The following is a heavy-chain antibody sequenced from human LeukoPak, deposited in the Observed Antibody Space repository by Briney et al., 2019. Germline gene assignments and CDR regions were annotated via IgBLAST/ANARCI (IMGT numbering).Heavy chain of an antibody. D-gene: IGHD6-19*01. CDR2: IYSGGST. CDR1: GFTVSSNY. Sequence: GGSLRLSCAASGFTVSSNYMSWVRQAPGKGLEWVSVIYSGGSTYYADSVKGRFTISRDNSKNTLYLQMSSLRAEDTAVYYCVNTRYSSGWPFDYWGQGTLVTVSS. J-gene: IGHJ4*02. V-gene: IGHV3-53*05. CDR3: VNTRYSSGWPFDY.